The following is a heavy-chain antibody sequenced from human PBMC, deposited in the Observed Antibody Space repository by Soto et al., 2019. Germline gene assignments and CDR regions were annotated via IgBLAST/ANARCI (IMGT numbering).Heavy chain of an antibody. Sequence: QVQLVESGGGLVEPGGSLRLSCAASEFTFSDSYMTWIRQAPGKGLEWVSSISNSGSAISYADSVKGRFTISRDNAKKSLYLQMNSLRVEDTAVYYCARGGRSYFGLWGHGTLVTVSS. CDR3: ARGGRSYFGL. D-gene: IGHD3-16*01. V-gene: IGHV3-11*01. J-gene: IGHJ2*01. CDR1: EFTFSDSY. CDR2: ISNSGSAI.